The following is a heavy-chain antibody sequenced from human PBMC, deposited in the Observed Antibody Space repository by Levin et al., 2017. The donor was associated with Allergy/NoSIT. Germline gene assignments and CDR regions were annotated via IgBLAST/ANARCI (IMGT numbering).Heavy chain of an antibody. CDR2: ISSSSSYI. V-gene: IGHV3-21*01. Sequence: AGGSLRLSCAASGFTFSSYSMNWVRQAPGKGLEWVSSISSSSSYIYYADSVKGRFTISRDNAKNSLYLQMNSLRAEDTAVYYCARGATRWSGYLQDYWGQGTLVTVSS. CDR3: ARGATRWSGYLQDY. D-gene: IGHD3-3*01. CDR1: GFTFSSYS. J-gene: IGHJ4*02.